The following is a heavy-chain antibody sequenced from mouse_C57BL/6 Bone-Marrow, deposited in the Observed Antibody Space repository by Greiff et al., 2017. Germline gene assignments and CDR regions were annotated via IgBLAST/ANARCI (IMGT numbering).Heavy chain of an antibody. Sequence: VQLQQSGPGLVQPSQSLSITCTVSGFSLTSYGVHWVRQSPGKGLEWLGVIWSGGSTDYNAAFISRLSISKDNSKSQVFFKMKSLQADDTAIYYCARKGNYGSSYWYFDVWGTGTTVTVSS. CDR2: IWSGGST. CDR1: GFSLTSYG. CDR3: ARKGNYGSSYWYFDV. V-gene: IGHV2-2*01. D-gene: IGHD1-1*01. J-gene: IGHJ1*03.